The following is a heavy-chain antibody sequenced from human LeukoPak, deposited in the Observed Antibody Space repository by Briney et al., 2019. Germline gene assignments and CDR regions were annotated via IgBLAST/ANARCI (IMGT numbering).Heavy chain of an antibody. CDR1: GFTFCDYA. CDR3: AKYYGSGNYFKIFDY. J-gene: IGHJ4*02. CDR2: LSAIDGSR. V-gene: IGHV3-23*01. D-gene: IGHD3-10*01. Sequence: GGPLRLSCAASGFTFCDYAMSWVRQALGKGLGWVFTLSAIDGSRYYADSVKGRFTISRDISKSTLDLQMNSLRAEDTALYYCAKYYGSGNYFKIFDYWGQGTLVTVSS.